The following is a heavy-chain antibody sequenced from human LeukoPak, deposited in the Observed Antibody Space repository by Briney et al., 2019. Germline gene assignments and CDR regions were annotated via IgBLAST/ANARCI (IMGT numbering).Heavy chain of an antibody. CDR3: AKGGSGLTYYFDC. V-gene: IGHV3-30*04. Sequence: GRSLRLSCAASGFTFSSYAMHWVRQAPGKGLEWVAVISYDGSNKYYADSVKGRFTISRDNSKNTLYLQMNSLRAEDTAVYYCAKGGSGLTYYFDCWGQGTLVTVSS. D-gene: IGHD6-19*01. CDR1: GFTFSSYA. CDR2: ISYDGSNK. J-gene: IGHJ4*02.